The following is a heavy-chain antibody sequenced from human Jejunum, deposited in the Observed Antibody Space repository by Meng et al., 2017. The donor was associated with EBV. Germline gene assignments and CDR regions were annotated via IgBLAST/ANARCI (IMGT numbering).Heavy chain of an antibody. CDR1: GGSVSSGCYY. J-gene: IGHJ4*02. V-gene: IGHV4-61*01. CDR3: ARDQNGSYFAY. Sequence: QGQLQELGPGLVKPAETLSLTCTVSGGSVSSGCYYWIWIRQPPGKGVEWIGYIYNSESTNYKSSLKSRVTISADTYKNQFSLRLSSVTAADTAVYYCARDQNGSYFAYWGQGTLVTVSS. D-gene: IGHD1-26*01. CDR2: IYNSEST.